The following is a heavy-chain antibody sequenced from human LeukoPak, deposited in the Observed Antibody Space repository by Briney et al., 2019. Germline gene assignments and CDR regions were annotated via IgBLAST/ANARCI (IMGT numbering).Heavy chain of an antibody. Sequence: SETLSLTCTVSGGSISSHYWSWNRQPPGKGLERNGYIYYSGSTNYNPSLKSRVTISVDTSKNQFSLKLSSVTAADTAVYYCARAPYYYDSSGYYDYNWFDPWGQGTLVTVSS. D-gene: IGHD3-22*01. CDR3: ARAPYYYDSSGYYDYNWFDP. V-gene: IGHV4-59*11. CDR2: IYYSGST. CDR1: GGSISSHY. J-gene: IGHJ5*02.